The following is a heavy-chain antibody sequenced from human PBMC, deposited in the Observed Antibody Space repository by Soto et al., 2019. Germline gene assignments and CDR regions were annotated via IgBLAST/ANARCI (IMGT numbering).Heavy chain of an antibody. CDR1: GYTFTSYG. J-gene: IGHJ5*02. CDR3: ARRLSRANWFDP. CDR2: ISAYNGNT. Sequence: ASVKVSCKASGYTFTSYGISWVRQAPGQGLEWMGWISAYNGNTNYAQKLQGRVTMTTDTSTSTAYMELRSLRSDDTAAYYCARRLSRANWFDPWGRGTLVTVSS. D-gene: IGHD6-6*01. V-gene: IGHV1-18*01.